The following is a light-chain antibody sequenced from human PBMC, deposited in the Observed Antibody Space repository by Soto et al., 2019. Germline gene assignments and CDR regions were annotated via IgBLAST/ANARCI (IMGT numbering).Light chain of an antibody. CDR3: QQRSNWPRT. Sequence: EIVLTQSPGTLSLSPGERATLSCWASQSVTSSYLAWYQQKPGQAPRPLIYGASSRATGIPDRFSGSGSGTDFTLTISSLEPEDFAVYYCQQRSNWPRTFGQGTKVDIK. J-gene: IGKJ1*01. V-gene: IGKV3D-20*02. CDR1: QSVTSSY. CDR2: GAS.